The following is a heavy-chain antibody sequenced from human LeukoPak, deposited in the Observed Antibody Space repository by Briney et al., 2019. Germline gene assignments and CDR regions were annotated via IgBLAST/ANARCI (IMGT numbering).Heavy chain of an antibody. J-gene: IGHJ5*02. V-gene: IGHV1-18*04. CDR2: INANNGNT. CDR3: ARPLGGGANWFDP. Sequence: GASVKVSCKASGYTFTSYGLSWVRQAPGQGLEWMGWINANNGNTNYAQKFRGRVIMTTDTSANTVYMELRSLRSDDTAVYHCARPLGGGANWFDPWGQGTLVTVSS. D-gene: IGHD4-23*01. CDR1: GYTFTSYG.